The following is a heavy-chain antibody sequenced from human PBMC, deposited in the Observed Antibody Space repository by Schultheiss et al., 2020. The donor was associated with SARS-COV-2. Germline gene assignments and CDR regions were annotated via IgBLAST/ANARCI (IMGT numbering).Heavy chain of an antibody. CDR1: GESFNGFS. J-gene: IGHJ5*02. Sequence: SETLSLTCAVYGESFNGFSWTWIRQSPGKGLEWIGSIYHSGSTNYNPSLKSRVTISVDTSKNQFSLKLSSVTAADTAVYYCARDNPLEGDFWSGYWGESWFDPWGQGTLVTVSS. D-gene: IGHD3-3*01. V-gene: IGHV4-34*01. CDR3: ARDNPLEGDFWSGYWGESWFDP. CDR2: IYHSGST.